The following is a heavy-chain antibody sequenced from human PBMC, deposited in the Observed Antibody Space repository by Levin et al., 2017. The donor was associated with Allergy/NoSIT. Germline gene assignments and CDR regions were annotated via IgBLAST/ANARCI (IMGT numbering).Heavy chain of an antibody. CDR2: INTDGSST. J-gene: IGHJ6*03. Sequence: GSLRLSCAASGFTFSTYWMHWVRQAPGKGLVWVSRINTDGSSTRYADSVKGRFTISRDNAKNTLYLQMNSLRAEDTAVYYCARHRGTAHYYYMDVWGKGTTVTVSS. CDR3: ARHRGTAHYYYMDV. D-gene: IGHD2-15*01. V-gene: IGHV3-74*01. CDR1: GFTFSTYW.